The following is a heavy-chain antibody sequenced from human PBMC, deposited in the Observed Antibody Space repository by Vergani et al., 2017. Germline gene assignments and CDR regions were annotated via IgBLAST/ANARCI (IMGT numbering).Heavy chain of an antibody. J-gene: IGHJ3*02. CDR2: ISYDGSNK. CDR1: GFTFSSYG. Sequence: QVQLVESGGGVVQPGRSLRLSCAASGFTFSSYGIHWVRQAPGKGLEWVAVISYDGSNKYYADSVKGRFTISRDNSKNTLYLQMNSLRAEDTAVYYCATDLGYYGSGSHLRLYAFDIWGQGTMVTVSS. D-gene: IGHD3-10*01. V-gene: IGHV3-30*03. CDR3: ATDLGYYGSGSHLRLYAFDI.